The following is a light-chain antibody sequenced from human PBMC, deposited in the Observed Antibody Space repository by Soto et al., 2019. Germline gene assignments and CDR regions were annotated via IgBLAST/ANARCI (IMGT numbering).Light chain of an antibody. J-gene: IGKJ4*01. V-gene: IGKV4-1*01. Sequence: DIVMTQSPDSLTVSLGERATINCKSSLSVFYSSNNQNYLAWYQHKPGQPPKLLIYWASTRESGVPDRFSGSGSGTDFTLTISSLQAEDVAVYYCKQDYTTLAPTFGGGTKVEIK. CDR3: KQDYTTLAPT. CDR2: WAS. CDR1: LSVFYSSNNQNY.